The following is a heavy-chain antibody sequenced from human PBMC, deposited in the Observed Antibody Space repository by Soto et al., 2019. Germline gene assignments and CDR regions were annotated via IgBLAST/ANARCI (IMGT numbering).Heavy chain of an antibody. J-gene: IGHJ6*02. CDR3: GRDEVRNGVGV. CDR2: ITADGSEK. V-gene: IGHV3-7*01. Sequence: EVRLVESGGGLVQPGGSLRLSCVASGFTCTNYCMSWFRQAPGKGREWVANITADGSEKRYVDSVKVRFTISRDNAKNSVYLQMNSLRVEDKALYYCGRDEVRNGVGVWGQGTTVTVSS. CDR1: GFTCTNYC.